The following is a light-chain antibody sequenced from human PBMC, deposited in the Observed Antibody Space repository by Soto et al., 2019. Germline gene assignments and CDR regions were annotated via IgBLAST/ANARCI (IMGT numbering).Light chain of an antibody. V-gene: IGLV2-14*01. J-gene: IGLJ1*01. CDR1: SSDIGRYNY. CDR2: EVN. CDR3: LSYADTAYV. Sequence: QSALTQPASVSGSPGQSITISCTGTSSDIGRYNYVSWFQQHPGKVPKLVIFEVNYRPSGVSDRFSGSKSGNTAFLTVSGLQAEDEADYYCLSYADTAYVFGTGTKVTVL.